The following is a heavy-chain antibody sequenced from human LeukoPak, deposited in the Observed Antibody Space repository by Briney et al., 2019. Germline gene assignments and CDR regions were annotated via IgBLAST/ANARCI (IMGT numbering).Heavy chain of an antibody. D-gene: IGHD6-19*01. Sequence: SQTLSLTCALSGDSFSSNSAAWNWIRQSPSRGLEWLGRTYYTSKWYNDYAVSVKSRITINPDTSRNQFSLQLSSVTPEDTAVYYCARARHNIHNGWAWYFDLWGRGTLVTVSS. CDR3: ARARHNIHNGWAWYFDL. CDR2: TYYTSKWYN. J-gene: IGHJ2*01. V-gene: IGHV6-1*01. CDR1: GDSFSSNSAA.